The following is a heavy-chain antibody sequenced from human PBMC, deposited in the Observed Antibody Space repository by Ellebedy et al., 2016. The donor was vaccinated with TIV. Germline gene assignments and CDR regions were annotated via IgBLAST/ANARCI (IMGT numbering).Heavy chain of an antibody. Sequence: GGSLRLXCAASGFTFSSYWMHWVRQAPGKGLLWVSRIDSDGSNIDYADSVKGRFTLSRDNAKSTVYLQMNSLRVDDTAVHYCARGGMYVSGWLGVWGQGTLVTVSS. J-gene: IGHJ4*02. V-gene: IGHV3-74*01. CDR1: GFTFSSYW. CDR2: IDSDGSNI. CDR3: ARGGMYVSGWLGV. D-gene: IGHD6-19*01.